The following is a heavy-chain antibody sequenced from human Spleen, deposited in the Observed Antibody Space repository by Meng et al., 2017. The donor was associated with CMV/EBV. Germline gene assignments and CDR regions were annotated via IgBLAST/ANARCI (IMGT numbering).Heavy chain of an antibody. Sequence: GESLKISCAASGIIVSTNHMHWVRQAPGRGLEWVSILYSGGNTYYSESVRGRFTISRDSSKNTLYLQMGSLRTEDTAVYYCVRVYGGLSGCWGQGTLVTVSS. J-gene: IGHJ4*02. V-gene: IGHV3-66*02. D-gene: IGHD4-23*01. CDR1: GIIVSTNH. CDR3: VRVYGGLSGC. CDR2: LYSGGNT.